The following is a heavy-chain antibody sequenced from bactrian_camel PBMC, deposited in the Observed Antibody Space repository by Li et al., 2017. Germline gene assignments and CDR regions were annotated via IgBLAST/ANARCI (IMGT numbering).Heavy chain of an antibody. V-gene: IGHV3S31*01. CDR3: AKARHNRFCQAFY. D-gene: IGHD1*01. CDR1: QDTTKRNA. J-gene: IGHJ4*01. Sequence: VQLVESGGGSVQAGGSLRLSCVAVQDTTKRNAMAWFRQGPGGKEREGLAAIYGGGATYTERTYYADSVKGRFTISEDKAKNTVYLQMDSLKPEDAAMYYCAKARHNRFCQAFYWGQGTQVTVS. CDR2: IYGGGATYTERT.